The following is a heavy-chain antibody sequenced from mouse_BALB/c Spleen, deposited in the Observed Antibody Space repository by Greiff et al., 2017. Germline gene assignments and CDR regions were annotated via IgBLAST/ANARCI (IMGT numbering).Heavy chain of an antibody. CDR1: GFSLTGYG. CDR3: ARRYYGPYYAMDY. D-gene: IGHD1-2*01. J-gene: IGHJ4*01. V-gene: IGHV2-6-7*01. CDR2: IWGDGST. Sequence: VMLVESGPGLVAPSQSLSITCTVSGFSLTGYGVNWVRQPPGKGLEWLGMIWGDGSTDYNSALKSRLSISKDNSKSQVFLKMNSLQTDDTARYYCARRYYGPYYAMDYWGQGTSVTVSS.